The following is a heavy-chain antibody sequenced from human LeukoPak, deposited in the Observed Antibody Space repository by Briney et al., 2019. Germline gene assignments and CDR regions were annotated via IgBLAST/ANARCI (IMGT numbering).Heavy chain of an antibody. CDR3: ARGIAAAGGNFDY. J-gene: IGHJ4*02. V-gene: IGHV3-21*01. CDR1: GFTFSSYS. D-gene: IGHD6-25*01. CDR2: ISSSSSYI. Sequence: PGGSLRLSCAASGFTFSSYSMNWVRQAPGKGLEWVSSISSSSSYIYYADSVKGRFTISRDNAKNSLYLQMNSLRAEDTAVYYCARGIAAAGGNFDYWGQGTLVTVSS.